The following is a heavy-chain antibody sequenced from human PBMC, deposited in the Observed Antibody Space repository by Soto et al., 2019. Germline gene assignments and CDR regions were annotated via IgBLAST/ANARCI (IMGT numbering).Heavy chain of an antibody. CDR3: ARVVLGCSSTNCDYYFDY. Sequence: GGSLRLSCAASGFTFSSFWMHWVRQAPGKGLMWVSRIKSDGSSTSHADSVKGRFTISRDNAKNTLYLQMNSLRAEDTAVYYCARVVLGCSSTNCDYYFDYWGQGTLVTVSS. CDR1: GFTFSSFW. V-gene: IGHV3-74*01. CDR2: IKSDGSST. J-gene: IGHJ4*02. D-gene: IGHD2-2*01.